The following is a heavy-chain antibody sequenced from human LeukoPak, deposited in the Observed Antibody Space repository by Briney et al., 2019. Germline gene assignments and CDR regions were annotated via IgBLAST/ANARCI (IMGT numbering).Heavy chain of an antibody. D-gene: IGHD1-20*01. CDR3: ARHPREISGTTGRGY. V-gene: IGHV4-39*01. J-gene: IGHJ4*02. CDR1: GGSISSSSYY. CDR2: IYYSGST. Sequence: SETLSLTCTVSGGSISSSSYYWGWIRQPPGKGLEWIGNIYYSGSTYYNPSLKSRVTISVDTSRNQFSLKVSSVTAAGTAVYYCARHPREISGTTGRGYWGQGTLVTVSS.